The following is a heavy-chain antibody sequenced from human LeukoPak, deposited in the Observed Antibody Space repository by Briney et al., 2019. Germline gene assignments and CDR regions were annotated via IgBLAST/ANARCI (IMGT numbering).Heavy chain of an antibody. CDR3: ARRRRAIGPSDY. J-gene: IGHJ4*02. V-gene: IGHV4-39*07. CDR1: GGSISSSSYY. Sequence: PSETLSLTCTVSGGSISSSSYYWGWIRQSPGKGLEWIGNIYYSGSTYYNPSLKSRVTISVDTSKNQFSLKLSSVTAADTAVYYCARRRRAIGPSDYWGQGTLVTVSS. CDR2: IYYSGST. D-gene: IGHD3-22*01.